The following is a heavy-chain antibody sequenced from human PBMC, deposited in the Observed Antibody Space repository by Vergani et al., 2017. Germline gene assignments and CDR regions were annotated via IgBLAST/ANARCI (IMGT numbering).Heavy chain of an antibody. V-gene: IGHV3-11*04. CDR3: ARETDTVSSVSYNYYAMDV. D-gene: IGHD2-21*02. Sequence: QVQLVESGGGLVKPGGSLILSCAASGFTFSDHYMSWVRQAPGKGLEWISYMSSGDSIYYADSVKGRFTVSRDNTKNTLYLQMNSLRAEDTAVYYCARETDTVSSVSYNYYAMDVWGQGTTVSVSS. J-gene: IGHJ6*02. CDR1: GFTFSDHY. CDR2: MSSGDSI.